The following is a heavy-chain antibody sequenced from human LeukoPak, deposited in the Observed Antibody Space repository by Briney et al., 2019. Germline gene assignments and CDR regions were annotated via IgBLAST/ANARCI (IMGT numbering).Heavy chain of an antibody. D-gene: IGHD6-19*01. Sequence: GASVKVSCKAYGYTFTSYDINWVRQATGRGLEWMGWMNPNRGNTGYAQKFQGRVTMTRNTSISTAYMELSSLRSEDTAVYYCARRGNPKQWLVVYYYYYMDVWGKGTTVTVSS. CDR2: MNPNRGNT. J-gene: IGHJ6*03. CDR1: GYTFTSYD. V-gene: IGHV1-8*01. CDR3: ARRGNPKQWLVVYYYYYMDV.